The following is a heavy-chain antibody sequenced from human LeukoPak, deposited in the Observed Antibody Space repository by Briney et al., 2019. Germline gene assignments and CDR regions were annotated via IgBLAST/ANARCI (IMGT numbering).Heavy chain of an antibody. Sequence: ASVKVSCKASSYTFTSYAISWVRQAPGQGLEWMGRIIPILGIANYAQKFQGRVTITADKSTSTAYMELSSLRSEDTAVYYCARESSMVRGVFDYWGQGTLVTVSS. V-gene: IGHV1-69*04. D-gene: IGHD3-10*01. CDR1: SYTFTSYA. CDR2: IIPILGIA. J-gene: IGHJ4*02. CDR3: ARESSMVRGVFDY.